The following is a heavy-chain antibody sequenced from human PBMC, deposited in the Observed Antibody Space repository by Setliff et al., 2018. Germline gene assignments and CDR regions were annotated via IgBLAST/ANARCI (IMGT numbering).Heavy chain of an antibody. CDR3: ARDRGGAWELTDY. CDR1: GFTFSSYW. J-gene: IGHJ4*02. CDR2: IKQDGSEK. V-gene: IGHV3-7*03. Sequence: GGSLRLSCAASGFTFSSYWMSWVRQAPGKGLEWVANIKQDGSEKSYVDSVKGRFTISRDNAKRSLYLQMNSLRVEETAVYYCARDRGGAWELTDYWGQGTLVTVSS. D-gene: IGHD1-26*01.